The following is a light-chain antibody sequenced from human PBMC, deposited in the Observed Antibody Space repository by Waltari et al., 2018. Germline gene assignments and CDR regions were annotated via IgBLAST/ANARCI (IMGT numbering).Light chain of an antibody. CDR3: QQYGRSPHT. V-gene: IGKV3-20*01. CDR1: QSVSSSY. CDR2: GAS. J-gene: IGKJ2*01. Sequence: EIVLTQSPGTLSLSPGERATLSCRASQSVSSSYLAWYQQKPGQAPRLLLYGASSRATGIPDRFSGSGSGTDFTLTIRRLEPEDFAVYYCQQYGRSPHTFGQGTKLEIK.